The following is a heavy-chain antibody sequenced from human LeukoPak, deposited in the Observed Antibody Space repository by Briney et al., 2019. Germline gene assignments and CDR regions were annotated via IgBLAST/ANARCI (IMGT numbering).Heavy chain of an antibody. CDR2: ILSDGSKE. J-gene: IGHJ1*01. Sequence: GGSLRLSCAASGFTFSSYGMHWVRQAPGKGLEWVAVILSDGSKEFYTDSVKGRFTISRDNSKNTLYLQMNSLGAEDTAVYYCAKAQGAAAGNQYFQHWGQGTLVTVSS. D-gene: IGHD6-13*01. CDR3: AKAQGAAAGNQYFQH. V-gene: IGHV3-33*06. CDR1: GFTFSSYG.